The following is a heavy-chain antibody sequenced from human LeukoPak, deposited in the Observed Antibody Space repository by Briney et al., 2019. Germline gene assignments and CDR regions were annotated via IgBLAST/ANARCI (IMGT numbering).Heavy chain of an antibody. CDR3: AREDQPRGTFDY. V-gene: IGHV3-7*05. Sequence: PGGSLRLSCAASGFTFSNYCMTWVRQAPGKGLEWVANIKQDGSEKYYVDSVKGRFTISRDNAKNSLYLQMNSLRAEDTALYYCAREDQPRGTFDYWGQGILVTVSS. D-gene: IGHD2-15*01. J-gene: IGHJ4*02. CDR1: GFTFSNYC. CDR2: IKQDGSEK.